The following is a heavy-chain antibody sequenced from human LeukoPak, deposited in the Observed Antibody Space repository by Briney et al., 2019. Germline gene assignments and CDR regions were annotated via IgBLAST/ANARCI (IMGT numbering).Heavy chain of an antibody. Sequence: SETLSLTCTVSGGSISSGDYYWSWISQPPGKGLEWIGYIYYSGSTYYNPSLKSRVTISVDTSKNQFSLKLSSVTAADTAVYYCARAVVAADYGMDVWGQGTTVTVSS. CDR3: ARAVVAADYGMDV. D-gene: IGHD2-15*01. V-gene: IGHV4-30-4*01. J-gene: IGHJ6*02. CDR1: GGSISSGDYY. CDR2: IYYSGST.